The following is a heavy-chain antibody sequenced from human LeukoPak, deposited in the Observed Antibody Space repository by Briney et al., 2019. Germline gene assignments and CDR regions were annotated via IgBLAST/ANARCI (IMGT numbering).Heavy chain of an antibody. J-gene: IGHJ4*02. D-gene: IGHD5-12*01. CDR2: FDPEDGET. Sequence: ASVKVSCKVSGYTLTELSMHWVRQAPGKGLEWMRGFDPEDGETIYAQKFQGRVTMTEDTSTDTAYMELSSLRSEDTAVYYCATGPIYSGYDFDYWGQGTLVTVSS. V-gene: IGHV1-24*01. CDR1: GYTLTELS. CDR3: ATGPIYSGYDFDY.